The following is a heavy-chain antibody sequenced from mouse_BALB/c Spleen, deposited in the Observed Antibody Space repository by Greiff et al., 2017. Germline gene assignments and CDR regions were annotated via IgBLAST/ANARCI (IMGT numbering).Heavy chain of an antibody. J-gene: IGHJ4*01. CDR1: GFSLTGYG. Sequence: VKLMESGPGLVAPSQSLSITCTVSGFSLTGYGVNWVRQPPGKGLEWLGMIWGDGSTDYNSALKSRLSISKDNSKSQVFLKMNSLQTDDTARYYCARDPAYYGNYYAMDYWGQGTSVTVSS. V-gene: IGHV2-6-7*01. D-gene: IGHD2-10*01. CDR2: IWGDGST. CDR3: ARDPAYYGNYYAMDY.